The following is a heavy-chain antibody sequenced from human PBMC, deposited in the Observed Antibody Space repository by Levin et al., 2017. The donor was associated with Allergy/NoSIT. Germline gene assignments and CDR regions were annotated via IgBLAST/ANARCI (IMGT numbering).Heavy chain of an antibody. CDR3: ATPPSPAAGTWGNWFDP. D-gene: IGHD6-13*01. J-gene: IGHJ5*02. CDR1: GYTLTELS. V-gene: IGHV1-24*01. Sequence: PGESLKISCKVSGYTLTELSMHWVRQAPGKGLEWMGGFDPEDGETIYAQKFQGRVTMTEDTSTDTAYMELSSLRSEDTAVYYCATPPSPAAGTWGNWFDPWGQGTLVTVSS. CDR2: FDPEDGET.